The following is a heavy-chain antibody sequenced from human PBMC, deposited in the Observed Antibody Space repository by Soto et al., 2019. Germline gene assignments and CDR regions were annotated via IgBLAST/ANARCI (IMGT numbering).Heavy chain of an antibody. CDR2: ISWDGGST. Sequence: GGSLRLSCAASGFTFDDYAMHWVRQAPGKGLEWISFISWDGGSTYYADSVQGRFTTSRDNNKNSLYLQMSSLRAGDTALYYCVKSGDTHSRAWSYFFDYWGQGSLVTSPQ. CDR3: VKSGDTHSRAWSYFFDY. J-gene: IGHJ4*01. D-gene: IGHD6-13*01. CDR1: GFTFDDYA. V-gene: IGHV3-43D*04.